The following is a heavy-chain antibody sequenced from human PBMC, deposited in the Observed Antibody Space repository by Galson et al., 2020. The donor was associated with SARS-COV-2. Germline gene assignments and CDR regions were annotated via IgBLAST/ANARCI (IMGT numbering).Heavy chain of an antibody. J-gene: IGHJ6*03. CDR2: INHSGST. CDR1: GGSFSGYY. Sequence: SETLSLTCAVYGGSFSGYYWSWIRQPPGKGLEWIGEINHSGSTNYNPSLKSRVTISVDTSKNQFSLKLSSVTAADTAVYYCARAQPTEITIFGVVIIRRGAYYYMDVWGKGTTVTVSS. CDR3: ARAQPTEITIFGVVIIRRGAYYYMDV. V-gene: IGHV4-34*01. D-gene: IGHD3-3*01.